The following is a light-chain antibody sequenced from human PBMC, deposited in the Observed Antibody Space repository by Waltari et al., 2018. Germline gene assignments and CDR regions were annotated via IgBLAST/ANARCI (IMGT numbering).Light chain of an antibody. CDR3: QTGGHGTWV. CDR2: VNSDGSH. J-gene: IGLJ3*02. Sequence: QLVLTQSPSASASLGASVKLTCTLTRGLSHNVITWQPQQPAKCPRYLMKVNSDGSHSQGDEIPDRFSGSSSGAERYLTISSVQSEDEADYYCQTGGHGTWVFGGGTKLTVL. CDR1: RGLSHNV. V-gene: IGLV4-69*01.